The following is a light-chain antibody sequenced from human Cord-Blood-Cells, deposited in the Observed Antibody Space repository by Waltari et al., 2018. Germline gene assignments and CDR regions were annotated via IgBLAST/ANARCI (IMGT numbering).Light chain of an antibody. CDR2: RNN. CDR3: AAWDDSLSGL. V-gene: IGLV1-47*01. J-gene: IGLJ3*02. CDR1: SSNIGSNY. Sequence: QSVLTQPPSASGTPGQRVTILCSGSSSNIGSNYVYWYQQHPGTAPKLLIYRNNQRPSGVPDRFSGSKSGTSASLAISGLRSEDEADYYCAAWDDSLSGLFGGGTKLTVL.